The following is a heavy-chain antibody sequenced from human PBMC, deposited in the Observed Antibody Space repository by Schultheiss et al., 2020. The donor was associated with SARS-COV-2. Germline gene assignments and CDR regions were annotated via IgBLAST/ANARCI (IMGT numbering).Heavy chain of an antibody. CDR3: ATDTFYNDRSGYYSFDY. J-gene: IGHJ4*02. D-gene: IGHD3-22*01. CDR1: GFTFSSYG. Sequence: GESLKISFAASGFTFSSYGMHWVRQAPGKGLEWVSAISSSGSNTYYADSVKGRFTISRDNSKNTVYLQMNSLRAEDTAVYYCATDTFYNDRSGYYSFDYWGQGTLVTVSS. CDR2: ISSSGSNT. V-gene: IGHV3-NL1*01.